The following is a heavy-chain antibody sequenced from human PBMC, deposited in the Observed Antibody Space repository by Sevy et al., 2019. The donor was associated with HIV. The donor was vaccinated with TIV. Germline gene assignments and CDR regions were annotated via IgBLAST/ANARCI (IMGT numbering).Heavy chain of an antibody. J-gene: IGHJ6*02. Sequence: GGSLRLSCTASGFTFSSAWMSWVRQAPGKGLEWVGRIKSEFDGGAIDYAAPVKGRFSISREDLKNTVYLQMNSLKTADTGVYYCITDPAYRGYDEEVINYYFYGMDVWGQGTTVTVSS. V-gene: IGHV3-15*01. CDR1: GFTFSSAW. CDR2: IKSEFDGGAI. D-gene: IGHD5-12*01. CDR3: ITDPAYRGYDEEVINYYFYGMDV.